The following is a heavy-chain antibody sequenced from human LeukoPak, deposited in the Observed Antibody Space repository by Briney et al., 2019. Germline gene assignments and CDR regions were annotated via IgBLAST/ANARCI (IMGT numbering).Heavy chain of an antibody. CDR1: GGSFSGYY. J-gene: IGHJ4*02. V-gene: IGHV4-34*01. D-gene: IGHD5-24*01. CDR2: INHSGST. Sequence: SETLSLTCAVYGGSFSGYYWSWIRQPPGKGLEWIGEINHSGSTNYNPSLKSRVTISVDTSKNQFSLKRSSVTAADTAVYYCARGLPRRDGYIEDDYWGQGTLVTVSS. CDR3: ARGLPRRDGYIEDDY.